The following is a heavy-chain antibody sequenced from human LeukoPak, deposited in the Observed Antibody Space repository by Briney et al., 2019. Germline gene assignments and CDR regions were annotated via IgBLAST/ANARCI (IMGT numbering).Heavy chain of an antibody. D-gene: IGHD2-2*01. V-gene: IGHV1-69*13. CDR2: IIPIFGTA. J-gene: IGHJ6*03. CDR3: ARVPIGYCSSTSCYVYYYYMDV. CDR1: GGTFSSYA. Sequence: GASVKVSCKASGGTFSSYAIRWVRQAPGQGLEWMGGIIPIFGTANYAQKFQGRVTITADESTSTAYMELSSLRSEDTAVYYCARVPIGYCSSTSCYVYYYYMDVWGKGTTVTVPS.